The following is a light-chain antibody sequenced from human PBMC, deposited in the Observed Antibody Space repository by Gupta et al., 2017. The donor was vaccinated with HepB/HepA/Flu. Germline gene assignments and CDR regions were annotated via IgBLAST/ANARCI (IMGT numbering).Light chain of an antibody. CDR3: QQDPTRAYT. CDR1: QSINIW. J-gene: IGKJ2*01. V-gene: IGKV1-5*03. Sequence: DIQMTQSPSTPSASIGDRVTITCRASQSINIWLAWYQQKSGEAPKLLIYKASSLESGVPSRFSGSGSGTEFTLTISRLQPDDFATYYCQQDPTRAYTFGQGTKLEVK. CDR2: KAS.